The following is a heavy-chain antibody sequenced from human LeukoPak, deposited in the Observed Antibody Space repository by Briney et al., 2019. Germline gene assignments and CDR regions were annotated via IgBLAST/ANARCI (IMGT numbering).Heavy chain of an antibody. CDR3: ARDILSGNPDSDY. V-gene: IGHV3-30-3*01. J-gene: IGHJ4*02. Sequence: GGSLRLSCAASGFTFSSYAMHWVRQAPGKGLEWVAVISYDGSNKYYADSVKGRFTISRDNSKNTLYLQMNSLRAEDTAVYYCARDILSGNPDSDYWGQGTLVTVSS. CDR2: ISYDGSNK. D-gene: IGHD3-3*02. CDR1: GFTFSSYA.